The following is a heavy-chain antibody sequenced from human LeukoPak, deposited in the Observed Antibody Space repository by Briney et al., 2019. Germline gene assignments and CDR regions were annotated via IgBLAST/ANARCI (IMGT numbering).Heavy chain of an antibody. CDR3: AKDLIAARRSGWFDP. CDR2: ISGSGGST. V-gene: IGHV3-23*01. Sequence: GGSLRLSCAASGFTFSSYAVSWVRQAPGKGLEWVSAISGSGGSTYYADSVKGRFTISRDNSKNTLYLQMNSLRAEDTAVYYCAKDLIAARRSGWFDPWGQGTLVTVSS. J-gene: IGHJ5*02. CDR1: GFTFSSYA. D-gene: IGHD6-6*01.